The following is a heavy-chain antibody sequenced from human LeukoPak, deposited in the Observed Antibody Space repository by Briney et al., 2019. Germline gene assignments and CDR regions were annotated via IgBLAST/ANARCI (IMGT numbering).Heavy chain of an antibody. CDR1: GYTFTGYG. V-gene: IGHV1-18*01. CDR2: IAAYNGPT. CDR3: ARSYGLEADY. J-gene: IGHJ4*02. D-gene: IGHD3-16*02. Sequence: ASVKVSCKASGYTFTGYGIAWVRQAPGEGLELVGWIAAYNGPTNYAQNLQDRLTLTRDTSTNTAFMELRNLTSDDTAIYFCARSYGLEADYWGRGTLVTVSS.